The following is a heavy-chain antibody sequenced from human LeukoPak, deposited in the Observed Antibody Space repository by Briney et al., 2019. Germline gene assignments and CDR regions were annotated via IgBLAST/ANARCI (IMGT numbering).Heavy chain of an antibody. Sequence: GGSLRLSRAASGFTFSSYGMHWVRQAPGKGLEWVAFIRYDGSNKYYADFVKGRFTISRDNSKNTLYLQMNSLRAEDTAVYYCANLRDFGVVPPVENAFDIWGQGTMVTVSS. J-gene: IGHJ3*02. CDR3: ANLRDFGVVPPVENAFDI. V-gene: IGHV3-30*02. D-gene: IGHD3-3*01. CDR1: GFTFSSYG. CDR2: IRYDGSNK.